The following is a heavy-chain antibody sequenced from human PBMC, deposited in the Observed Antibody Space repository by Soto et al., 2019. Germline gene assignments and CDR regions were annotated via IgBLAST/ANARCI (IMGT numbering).Heavy chain of an antibody. J-gene: IGHJ4*02. CDR3: ANEAKDGIVGATHTLPGDSPFDY. D-gene: IGHD1-26*01. CDR1: GDSISSSRYY. CDR2: IYYSGST. Sequence: SETLSLTCTVSGDSISSSRYYWGWVRQPPGKGLEWIGYIYYSGSTNYNPSLKSRVTISVDTSKNQFSLKLSSVTAADTAVYYCANEAKDGIVGATHTLPGDSPFDYWGQGTLVTVSS. V-gene: IGHV4-61*05.